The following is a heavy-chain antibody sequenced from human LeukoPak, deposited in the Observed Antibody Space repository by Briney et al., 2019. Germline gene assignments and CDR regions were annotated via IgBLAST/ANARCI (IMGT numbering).Heavy chain of an antibody. V-gene: IGHV1-69*05. J-gene: IGHJ4*02. Sequence: GASVKVSCKASGGTFSSYAISWVRQAPGQGLEWMGGIIPIFGTANYAQKFQGRVTITTDESTSTAYMELSSLRSEDTAVYYCARGSGGPAASPLPFDYWGQGTLVTVSS. D-gene: IGHD6-13*01. CDR2: IIPIFGTA. CDR3: ARGSGGPAASPLPFDY. CDR1: GGTFSSYA.